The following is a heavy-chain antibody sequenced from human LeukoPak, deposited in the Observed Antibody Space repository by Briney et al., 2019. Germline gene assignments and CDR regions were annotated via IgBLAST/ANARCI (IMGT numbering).Heavy chain of an antibody. V-gene: IGHV4-59*01. CDR3: ARVGAYASGRYPDY. CDR1: GGSISSYY. D-gene: IGHD6-19*01. CDR2: IYYSGST. J-gene: IGHJ4*02. Sequence: NASETLSLTCTVSGGSISSYYWSWIRQPPGKGLEWIGYIYYSGSTNYNPSLKSRATISVDTSKNQFSLKLRSVTAADTAVYYCARVGAYASGRYPDYWGQGTLVTVSS.